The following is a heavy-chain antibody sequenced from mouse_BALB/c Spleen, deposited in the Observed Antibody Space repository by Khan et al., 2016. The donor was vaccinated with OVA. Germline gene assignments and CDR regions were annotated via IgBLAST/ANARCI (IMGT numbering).Heavy chain of an antibody. CDR2: IFPGDDST. V-gene: IGHV1-85*01. CDR3: ARHYYGGFIYWYYDV. CDR1: GYTFTSYD. Sequence: QVQLQQPGAELVKPGASVKLSCKASGYTFTSYDINWVRQSPEQGLEWIGWIFPGDDSTKYNEKFKGMAILTSDKSSSTAYMQNSRLTSEDSAVYFSARHYYGGFIYWYYDVWGAGTTVTVSS. D-gene: IGHD1-1*01. J-gene: IGHJ1*01.